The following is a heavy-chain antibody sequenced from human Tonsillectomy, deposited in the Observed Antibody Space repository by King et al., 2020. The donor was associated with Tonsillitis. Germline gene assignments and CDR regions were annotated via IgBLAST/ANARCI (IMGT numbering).Heavy chain of an antibody. CDR3: AREYWGAGDY. Sequence: EVQLVESGGGLIQPGGSLRLSCAASGFAFSTYWMFWVRQGPGKGLEWVSRISPDGTYIRYADSVMGRFTISRDNAKNTLFLQLRSLRAEDTAVYYCAREYWGAGDYWGQGTQVMVSS. CDR2: ISPDGTYI. J-gene: IGHJ4*02. CDR1: GFAFSTYW. D-gene: IGHD7-27*01. V-gene: IGHV3-74*01.